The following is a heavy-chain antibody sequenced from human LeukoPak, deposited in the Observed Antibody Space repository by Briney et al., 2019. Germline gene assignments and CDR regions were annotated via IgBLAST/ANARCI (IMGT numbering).Heavy chain of an antibody. CDR2: ISGSGGST. V-gene: IGHV3-23*01. D-gene: IGHD1-14*01. CDR3: SRDPRNLDY. J-gene: IGHJ4*02. CDR1: GFTFSSYA. Sequence: PGGSLRLSCAASGFTFSSYAMSWVRQAPGKGLEWVSAISGSGGSTYYADSVKGWFTISRDNAKNSLYLQMNSLRAEDTAVYYCSRDPRNLDYWGQGTLVTVSS.